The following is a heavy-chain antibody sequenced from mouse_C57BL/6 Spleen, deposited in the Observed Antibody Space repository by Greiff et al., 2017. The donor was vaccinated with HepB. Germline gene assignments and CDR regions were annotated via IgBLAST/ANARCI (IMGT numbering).Heavy chain of an antibody. CDR1: GYTFTDYN. CDR3: ARKGDYYSSYVYYFDY. J-gene: IGHJ2*01. D-gene: IGHD2-5*01. CDR2: INPNNGGT. V-gene: IGHV1-18*01. Sequence: EVQLQESGPELVKPGASVKIPCKASGYTFTDYNMDWVKQSHGKSLEWIGDINPNNGGTIYNQKFKGKATLTVDKSSSTAYMELRSLTSEDTAVYYCARKGDYYSSYVYYFDYWGQGTTLTVSS.